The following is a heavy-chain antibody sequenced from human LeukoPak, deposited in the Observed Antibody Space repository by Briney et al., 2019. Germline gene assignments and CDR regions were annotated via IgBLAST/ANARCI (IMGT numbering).Heavy chain of an antibody. D-gene: IGHD2-15*01. J-gene: IGHJ6*02. V-gene: IGHV3-23*01. CDR2: ISGSGGST. CDR3: AKGHHAAPYYYYGMDV. CDR1: GFTFSSYA. Sequence: GGSLRLSCAASGFTFSSYAMSWVRQAPGKGLEWVSAISGSGGSTYYADSVKGPFTISRDNSKNTLYLQMNSLRAEDTAVYYCAKGHHAAPYYYYGMDVWGQGTTVTVSS.